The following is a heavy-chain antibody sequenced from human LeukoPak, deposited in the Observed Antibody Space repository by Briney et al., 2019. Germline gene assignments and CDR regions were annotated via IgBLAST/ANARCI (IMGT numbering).Heavy chain of an antibody. J-gene: IGHJ6*02. V-gene: IGHV1-18*01. D-gene: IGHD5-12*01. CDR1: GYTFTSYG. CDR3: AREKLVATMKYYYYGMDV. CDR2: ISAHNGNT. Sequence: ASVKVSCKASGYTFTSYGISWVRQAPGQGLEWMGWISAHNGNTNYAQKLQGRVTMTTDTSTSTAYMELRSLRSDDTAVYYCAREKLVATMKYYYYGMDVWGQGTTVTVSS.